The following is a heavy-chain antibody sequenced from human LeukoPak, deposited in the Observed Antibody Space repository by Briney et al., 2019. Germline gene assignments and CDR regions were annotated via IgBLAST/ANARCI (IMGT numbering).Heavy chain of an antibody. V-gene: IGHV3-7*01. Sequence: GGSLRLSCAVSGFTFSDYWMNWVRQAPGKGLEWVASINQNGGEKSYGDSVKGRFTISRDNPKNSLYLQMSSLRAEDTAVYYCARDGTAAGLYFDLWGQGTLVTVSS. J-gene: IGHJ4*01. CDR1: GFTFSDYW. CDR3: ARDGTAAGLYFDL. D-gene: IGHD6-13*01. CDR2: INQNGGEK.